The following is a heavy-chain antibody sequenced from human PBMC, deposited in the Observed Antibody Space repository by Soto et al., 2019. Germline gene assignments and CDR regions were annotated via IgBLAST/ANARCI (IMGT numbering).Heavy chain of an antibody. CDR2: ISSSSSTI. CDR1: GFTFSSYT. V-gene: IGHV3-48*02. CDR3: TRGLMYSYSSGYNNLFDR. J-gene: IGHJ5*02. D-gene: IGHD3-22*01. Sequence: EVQLVESGGGLVQPGGSLRLSCAASGFTFSSYTMNWVRQAPGKGLEWVSYISSSSSTIYYADSVKGRFTISRDNGKNSLYLQMNSLRDEDTAVYYCTRGLMYSYSSGYNNLFDRWGQGTLVTVSS.